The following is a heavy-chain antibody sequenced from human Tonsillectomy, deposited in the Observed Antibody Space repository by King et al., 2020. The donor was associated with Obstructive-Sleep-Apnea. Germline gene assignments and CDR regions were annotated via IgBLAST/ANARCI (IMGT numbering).Heavy chain of an antibody. D-gene: IGHD3-9*01. CDR1: GGSISSSSYY. CDR2: IYYSGST. V-gene: IGHV4-39*07. CDR3: ARDSYDILTGYSITSLDY. J-gene: IGHJ4*02. Sequence: QLQESGPGLVKPSETLSLTCTVSGGSISSSSYYWGWIRQPPGKGLEWIGSIYYSGSTYYNPSLKSRVTISVDTSKNQFSLKLSSVTAADTAVYYCARDSYDILTGYSITSLDYWGQGTLVTVSS.